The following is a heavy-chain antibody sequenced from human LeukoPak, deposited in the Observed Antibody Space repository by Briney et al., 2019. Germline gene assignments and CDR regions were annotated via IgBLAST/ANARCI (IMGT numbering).Heavy chain of an antibody. CDR2: IIPIFGTA. Sequence: SVRVSCKASGGTFSSYAISWARQAPGQGLEWMGGIIPIFGTANYAQKFQGRVTITADESTSTAYMELSSLRSEDTAVYYCARGEDYYDSSGYYALCYWGQGTLVTVSS. D-gene: IGHD3-22*01. CDR3: ARGEDYYDSSGYYALCY. V-gene: IGHV1-69*13. CDR1: GGTFSSYA. J-gene: IGHJ4*02.